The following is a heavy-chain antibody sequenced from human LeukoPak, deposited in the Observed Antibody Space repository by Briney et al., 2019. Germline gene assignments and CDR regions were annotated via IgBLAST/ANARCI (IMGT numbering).Heavy chain of an antibody. Sequence: GGSLSLSCAASGFTVSSNYMSWVRQAPGKGLEWVSVIYSGGSTYYADSVKGRFTISRDNSKNTLYLQMNSLRAEDTAVYYCARGAPYCSSTSCYVNWFDPWGQGTLVTVSS. CDR1: GFTVSSNY. D-gene: IGHD2-2*01. J-gene: IGHJ5*02. CDR2: IYSGGST. V-gene: IGHV3-53*01. CDR3: ARGAPYCSSTSCYVNWFDP.